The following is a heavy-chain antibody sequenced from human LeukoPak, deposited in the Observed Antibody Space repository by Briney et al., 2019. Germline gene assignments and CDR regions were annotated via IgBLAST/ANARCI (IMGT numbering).Heavy chain of an antibody. Sequence: SETLSLTCTVSGGSISSYYWSWIRQPPGKGLEWIGYIYYSGSTNYNPSLKSRVTISVDTSKNQFSPKLSSVTAADTAVYYCAREGGYDQIDYWGQGTLVTVSS. CDR2: IYYSGST. CDR1: GGSISSYY. J-gene: IGHJ4*02. V-gene: IGHV4-59*01. D-gene: IGHD5-12*01. CDR3: AREGGYDQIDY.